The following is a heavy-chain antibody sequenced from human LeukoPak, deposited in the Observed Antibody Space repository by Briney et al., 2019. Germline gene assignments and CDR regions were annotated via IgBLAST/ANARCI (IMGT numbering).Heavy chain of an antibody. Sequence: PGGSLRLSCAASGFTLSSNYMSWVRQAPGKGLEWVSVIYSGGSTYYADSVKGRFTISRDNSKNTLYLQMNSLRAEDTAVYYCASSSWYYFDYWGQGTLVTVSS. CDR2: IYSGGST. D-gene: IGHD6-13*01. J-gene: IGHJ4*02. V-gene: IGHV3-66*01. CDR3: ASSSWYYFDY. CDR1: GFTLSSNY.